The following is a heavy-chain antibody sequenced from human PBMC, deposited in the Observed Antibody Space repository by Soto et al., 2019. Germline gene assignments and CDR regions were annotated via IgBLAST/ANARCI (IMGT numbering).Heavy chain of an antibody. CDR3: ARDHTVITMVRGVLDY. Sequence: QVQLVEPGGGVVQPGRSLRLSCAASGFTFSSYAMHWVRQAPGKGLEWVAVISYDGSNKYYADSVKGRFTISRDNSKNTLYLQMNSLRAEDTAVYYCARDHTVITMVRGVLDYWGQGTLVTVSS. CDR2: ISYDGSNK. V-gene: IGHV3-30-3*01. J-gene: IGHJ4*02. CDR1: GFTFSSYA. D-gene: IGHD3-10*01.